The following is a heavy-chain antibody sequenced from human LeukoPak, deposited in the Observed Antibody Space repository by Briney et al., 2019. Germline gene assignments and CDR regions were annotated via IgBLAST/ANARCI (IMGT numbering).Heavy chain of an antibody. CDR2: IGTAGDT. CDR3: VRVAKERVGGVYYFDY. J-gene: IGHJ4*02. CDR1: GFTFSDYD. Sequence: GGSLRLTCAASGFTFSDYDMHWVRQATGKGLEWVSAIGTAGDTYYTGSVKGRFTISRENAKNSLYLQMNSLRAGDTAVYYCVRVAKERVGGVYYFDYWGQGTPVTVSS. D-gene: IGHD1-1*01. V-gene: IGHV3-13*01.